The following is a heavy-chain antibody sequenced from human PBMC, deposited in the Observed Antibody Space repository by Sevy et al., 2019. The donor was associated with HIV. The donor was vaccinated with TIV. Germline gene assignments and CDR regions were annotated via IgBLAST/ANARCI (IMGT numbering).Heavy chain of an antibody. CDR1: GFTGFTFSYYG. Sequence: GGSLRLSCAASGFTGFTFSYYGMHWVRQAPGKGLEWVAIIWYDGSNEYYADSVKGRFTISRDNSKNTLYLQMNSLRAEDTAIYYCAKDAFWGSYRRWIFHYWGQGTLVTVSS. D-gene: IGHD3-16*02. CDR3: AKDAFWGSYRRWIFHY. V-gene: IGHV3-33*06. J-gene: IGHJ4*02. CDR2: IWYDGSNE.